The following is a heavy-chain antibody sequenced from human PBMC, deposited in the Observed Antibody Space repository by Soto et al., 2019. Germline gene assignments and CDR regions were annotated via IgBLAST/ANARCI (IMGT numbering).Heavy chain of an antibody. CDR2: ISGSGNTI. D-gene: IGHD3-16*01. V-gene: IGHV3-11*01. CDR1: GFTLSDYY. Sequence: QVQLVESGGGLVKPGGSLRLSCAASGFTLSDYYMSWIRQAPGKGLEWVSHISGSGNTIDYADSVKGRFTISRDNAKNSLYLQMNSLRDDDTAVFYCARGRYALDYWGQRTRVTVSS. CDR3: ARGRYALDY. J-gene: IGHJ4*02.